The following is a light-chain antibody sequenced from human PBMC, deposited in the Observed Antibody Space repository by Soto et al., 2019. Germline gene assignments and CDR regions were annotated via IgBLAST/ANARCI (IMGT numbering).Light chain of an antibody. Sequence: QSVLTQPPSVSAAPGQRVTISCSGSTSNIGNNYVSWYQQLPGTAPKLLIYDNNKRPSGIPARFSGSKSGTSATLGITGLQTGDKADYYCGTWDSSLPTGGVFGTGTKVTVL. CDR3: GTWDSSLPTGGV. J-gene: IGLJ1*01. CDR1: TSNIGNNY. V-gene: IGLV1-51*01. CDR2: DNN.